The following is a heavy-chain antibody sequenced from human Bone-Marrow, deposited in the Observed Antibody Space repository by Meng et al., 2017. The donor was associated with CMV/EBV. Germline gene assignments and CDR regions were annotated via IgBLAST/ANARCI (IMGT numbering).Heavy chain of an antibody. D-gene: IGHD5-18*01. V-gene: IGHV5-51*01. Sequence: GASLKISWKGSGYSFTSYWIGWVRQMPGKGLEWMGIIYPDDSDARYSPSFKGQVTISADKSVSTAYLQWSSLKASDTAMYYCAGAITVMADFDYWGQGTLVTVSS. CDR3: AGAITVMADFDY. CDR2: IYPDDSDA. J-gene: IGHJ4*02. CDR1: GYSFTSYW.